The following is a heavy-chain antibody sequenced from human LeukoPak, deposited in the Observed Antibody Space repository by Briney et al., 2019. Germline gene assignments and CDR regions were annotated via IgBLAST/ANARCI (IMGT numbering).Heavy chain of an antibody. V-gene: IGHV3-30*18. J-gene: IGHJ4*02. Sequence: GGSLRLSCAASGFTFSSYGMHWVRQAPGKGLEWVAVISYDGSNKYYADSVKGRFTISRDNSKNTLYLQMNSLRAEDTAVYYCAKTPVSGWYVEYYFDYWGQGTLVTVSS. CDR1: GFTFSSYG. D-gene: IGHD6-19*01. CDR3: AKTPVSGWYVEYYFDY. CDR2: ISYDGSNK.